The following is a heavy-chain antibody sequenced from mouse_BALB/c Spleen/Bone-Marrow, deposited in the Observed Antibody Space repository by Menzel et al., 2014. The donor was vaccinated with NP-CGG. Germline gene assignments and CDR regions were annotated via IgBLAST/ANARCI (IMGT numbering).Heavy chain of an antibody. CDR2: FSSGGNI. J-gene: IGHJ4*01. CDR3: ARCGLVRCYGMEY. Sequence: EVNVVESGGGLVKPGGSLKLSCAASGFTLSSYAMSWVRQTPEKRLEWVASFSSGGNIYYPDSVKGRFTISRDNVRNILYLQMSSLRSEDTAMYYCARCGLVRCYGMEYWGQGTSVTVSS. V-gene: IGHV5-6-5*01. CDR1: GFTLSSYA. D-gene: IGHD1-1*01.